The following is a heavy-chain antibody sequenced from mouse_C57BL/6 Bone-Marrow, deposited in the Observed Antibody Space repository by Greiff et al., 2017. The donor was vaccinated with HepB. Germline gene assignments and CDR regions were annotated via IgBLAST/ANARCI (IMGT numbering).Heavy chain of an antibody. CDR1: GYTFTDYN. Sequence: EVQGVESGPELVKPGASVKIPCKASGYTFTDYNMDWVKQSHGKSLEWIGDINPNNGGTIYNQKFKGKATLTVDKSSSTAYMELRSLTSEDTAVYYCARRTGSDYAMDYWGQGTSVTVSS. CDR2: INPNNGGT. D-gene: IGHD1-1*01. V-gene: IGHV1-18*01. CDR3: ARRTGSDYAMDY. J-gene: IGHJ4*01.